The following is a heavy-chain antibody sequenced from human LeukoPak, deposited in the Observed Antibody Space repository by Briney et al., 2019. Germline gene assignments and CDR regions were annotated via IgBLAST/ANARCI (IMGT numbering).Heavy chain of an antibody. CDR2: IYWDDDK. J-gene: IGHJ4*02. CDR3: ARMRYSASGSSYYFDY. Sequence: ESGPTLVKPTQTLTLTCTFSGFSLSTSGVGVGWIRQPPGKALEWLALIYWDDDKRYSPSLKSRLTITKDTSKNQVVLTITNMDPIDTATYYCARMRYSASGSSYYFDYWGQGTLVTVSS. V-gene: IGHV2-5*02. D-gene: IGHD3-10*01. CDR1: GFSLSTSGVG.